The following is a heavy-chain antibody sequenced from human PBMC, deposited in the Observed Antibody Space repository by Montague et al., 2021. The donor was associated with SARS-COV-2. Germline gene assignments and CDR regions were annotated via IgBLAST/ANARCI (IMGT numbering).Heavy chain of an antibody. CDR1: GGSISSSY. V-gene: IGHV4-59*08. Sequence: SETLSLTCSVSGGSISSSYWSWIRQPPGKGLEWIGYIYNYGRAKYNPSPKSRVTISVDTSKNQFSLKLSSVTAVDTAVYYCARHANWDWYYFDYWGQGTLVTVSS. CDR2: IYNYGRA. J-gene: IGHJ4*02. D-gene: IGHD7-27*01. CDR3: ARHANWDWYYFDY.